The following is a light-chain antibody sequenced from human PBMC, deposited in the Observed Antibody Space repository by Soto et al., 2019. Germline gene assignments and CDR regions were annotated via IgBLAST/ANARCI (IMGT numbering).Light chain of an antibody. CDR1: QSVSSTY. CDR2: GAS. J-gene: IGKJ5*01. CDR3: QQYGSSIT. Sequence: EIVLTQSPGTLSLSPGERAALCCRASQSVSSTYLAWYQRKPGQAPRLLIYGASSRATGIPDRFSGSGSGTDFTLTINRLEPEDFAVYYCQQYGSSITFGQGTRLEIK. V-gene: IGKV3-20*01.